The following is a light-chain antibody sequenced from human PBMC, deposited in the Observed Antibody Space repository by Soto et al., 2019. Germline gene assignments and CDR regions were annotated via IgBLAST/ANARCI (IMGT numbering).Light chain of an antibody. V-gene: IGKV3-11*01. CDR1: QSISKY. Sequence: VLTQSPATLSLSPGEGASLSCTASQSISKYLAWYQQKPGQAPRLLIYDATNRATGIPARFSGSGYGTDFTLTISSLEPEDFAVYFCQERSHWPSLTFGGGTKVEI. J-gene: IGKJ4*01. CDR2: DAT. CDR3: QERSHWPSLT.